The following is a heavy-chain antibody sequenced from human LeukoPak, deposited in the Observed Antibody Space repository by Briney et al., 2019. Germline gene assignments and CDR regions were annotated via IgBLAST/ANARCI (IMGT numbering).Heavy chain of an antibody. CDR3: SVNMGSGYRFDY. CDR1: GFTFSSYG. Sequence: PGGSLRLSCAASGFTFSSYGMYWVRQAPGKGLEWVATISYDGSNTYYAGSLKGRFTISRDISKNTLYLQMNSLRAEDTAVYYCSVNMGSGYRFDYWGQGTLVTVSS. V-gene: IGHV3-30*03. CDR2: ISYDGSNT. J-gene: IGHJ4*02. D-gene: IGHD3-22*01.